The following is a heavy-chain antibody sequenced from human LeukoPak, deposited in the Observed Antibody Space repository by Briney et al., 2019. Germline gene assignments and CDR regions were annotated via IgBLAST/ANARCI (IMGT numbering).Heavy chain of an antibody. D-gene: IGHD1-26*01. CDR2: IYHSGST. CDR3: ARDATRGTWELMPFDY. Sequence: PSETLSLTCTVSGYSISSGYYWGWIRQPPGKGLEWIGSIYHSGSTYYNPPLKSRVTISVDTSKNQFSLKLSSVTAADTAVYYCARDATRGTWELMPFDYWGQGTLVTVSS. V-gene: IGHV4-38-2*02. CDR1: GYSISSGYY. J-gene: IGHJ4*02.